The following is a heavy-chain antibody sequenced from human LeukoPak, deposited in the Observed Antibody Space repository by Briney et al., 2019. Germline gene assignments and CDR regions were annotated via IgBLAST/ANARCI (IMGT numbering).Heavy chain of an antibody. CDR2: INHSGST. J-gene: IGHJ4*02. Sequence: SETLSLTCAVYGGSFSGYYWSWIRQPPGKGLEWIGEINHSGSTNYNPSLKSRVTISVDTSKNQFSLKLSSVTAADTAVYYCAGDGIRIAAAGTGLSFDYWGLGTLVTVSS. V-gene: IGHV4-34*01. CDR3: AGDGIRIAAAGTGLSFDY. CDR1: GGSFSGYY. D-gene: IGHD6-13*01.